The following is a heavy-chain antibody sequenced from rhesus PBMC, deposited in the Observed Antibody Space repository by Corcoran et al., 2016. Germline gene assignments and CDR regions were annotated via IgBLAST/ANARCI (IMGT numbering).Heavy chain of an antibody. J-gene: IGHJ4*01. V-gene: IGHV4-65*01. CDR1: GGSISSSNW. D-gene: IGHD1-44*02. Sequence: QVQLQESGPGLVKPSETLSLTCAVSGGSISSSNWGSWIRQPQGKGLEWIGYIIGSSGSTYYKPSLKSRVTISTDTSKNQFSLKLSSVTAADTAVYYCARRRVGATFDYWCQGVLVTVSS. CDR2: IIGSSGST. CDR3: ARRRVGATFDY.